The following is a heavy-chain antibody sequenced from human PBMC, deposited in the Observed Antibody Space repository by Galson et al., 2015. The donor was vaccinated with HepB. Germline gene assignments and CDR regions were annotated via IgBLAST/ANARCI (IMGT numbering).Heavy chain of an antibody. D-gene: IGHD5-24*01. J-gene: IGHJ4*02. CDR3: AKDIATTGWLQFGYFEY. Sequence: SVKVSCKASGGTFSSYAISWVRQAPGQGLEWMGGIIPILGIANYAQKFQGRVTITADKSTSTAYMELSSLRSEDTAVYYCAKDIATTGWLQFGYFEYWGQGTLVTVSS. CDR1: GGTFSSYA. CDR2: IIPILGIA. V-gene: IGHV1-69*10.